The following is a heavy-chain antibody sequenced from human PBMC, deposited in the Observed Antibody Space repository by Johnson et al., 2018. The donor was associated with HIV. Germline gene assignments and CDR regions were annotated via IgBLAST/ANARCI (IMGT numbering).Heavy chain of an antibody. V-gene: IGHV3-9*01. D-gene: IGHD1-26*01. CDR2: ISWNSNNR. CDR3: AKDISGRPDAFDI. Sequence: VQLVESGGGLVQPGRSLRLSCAASGFTFDDYAMHWVRQAPGKGLEWVSGISWNSNNRDYADSVKGRFTISRDNAKKSLYLQMNSLRAEDTALYYCAKDISGRPDAFDIWGQGTMVTISS. CDR1: GFTFDDYA. J-gene: IGHJ3*02.